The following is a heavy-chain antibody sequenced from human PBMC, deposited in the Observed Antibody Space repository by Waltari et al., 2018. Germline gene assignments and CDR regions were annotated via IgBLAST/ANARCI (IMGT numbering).Heavy chain of an antibody. Sequence: QVQLVESGGGVVQPGRSLRLSCAASGFTFSSSGMHWARQTPGRGGEWVAVRSTDGSRKAYADAVKGRFSIARDNSKNSVSLEMNSLRPEDTAVYYCASCTGGNCYYYGFDVWGRGTTVTVSS. CDR2: RSTDGSRK. CDR3: ASCTGGNCYYYGFDV. CDR1: GFTFSSSG. V-gene: IGHV3-30*03. D-gene: IGHD2-8*02. J-gene: IGHJ6*02.